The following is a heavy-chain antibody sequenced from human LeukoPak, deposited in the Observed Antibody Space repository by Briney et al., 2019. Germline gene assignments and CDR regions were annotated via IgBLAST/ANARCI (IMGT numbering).Heavy chain of an antibody. J-gene: IGHJ4*02. Sequence: ASETLSLTCTVSGGSISSYYWCWIRQPAGKGLEWIGRIYTSGSTNYNPSLKSRVTISVDKSKNQFSLELSSVTAADTAVYYCARSRGVEGTGFDYWGQGTLVTVSS. CDR3: ARSRGVEGTGFDY. CDR2: IYTSGST. D-gene: IGHD1-26*01. CDR1: GGSISSYY. V-gene: IGHV4-4*07.